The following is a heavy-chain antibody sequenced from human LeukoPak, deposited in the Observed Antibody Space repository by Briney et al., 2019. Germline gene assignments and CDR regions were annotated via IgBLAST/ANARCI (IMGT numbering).Heavy chain of an antibody. CDR1: GGSISSYY. D-gene: IGHD3-10*01. CDR2: IYYSGST. Sequence: SETLSLTCTVSGGSISSYYWSWIRQTPGKGLEWIGDIYYSGSTNYNPSLKSRVTISLDTSKNQFSLRLSAVTAADTAVYYCARHSYYYGSGSYQFDYWGQGTLVTVSS. CDR3: ARHSYYYGSGSYQFDY. V-gene: IGHV4-59*01. J-gene: IGHJ4*02.